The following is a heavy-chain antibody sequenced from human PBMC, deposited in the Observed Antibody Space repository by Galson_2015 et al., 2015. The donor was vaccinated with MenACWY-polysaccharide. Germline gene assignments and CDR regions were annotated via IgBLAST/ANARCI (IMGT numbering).Heavy chain of an antibody. D-gene: IGHD6-19*01. CDR2: IKPDGSDK. CDR3: ARATYNGGWYPDYFDY. J-gene: IGHJ4*02. CDR1: GFTFSTYW. V-gene: IGHV3-7*01. Sequence: SLRLSCAASGFTFSTYWMSWVRQAPGKGLEWVANIKPDGSDKYYVDSAKGRFTISRDNAKNSLYLQMNGLRAEDTAIFFCARATYNGGWYPDYFDYWGQGALVTVSS.